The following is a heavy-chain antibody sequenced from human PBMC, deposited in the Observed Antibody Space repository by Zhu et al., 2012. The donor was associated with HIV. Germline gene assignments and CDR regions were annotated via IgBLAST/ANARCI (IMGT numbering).Heavy chain of an antibody. CDR1: GGSISSSSYY. CDR3: ARLVAVDTAIESDY. CDR2: IYYSGST. D-gene: IGHD5-18*01. Sequence: QVQLQESGPGLVKPSETLSLTCTVSGGSISSSSYYWGWIRQPPGKGLEWIGSIYYSGSTYYNPSLKSRVTISVDTSKNQFSLKLSSVTAADTAAYYCARLVAVDTAIESDYWGQGTLVTVSS. J-gene: IGHJ4*02. V-gene: IGHV4-39*01.